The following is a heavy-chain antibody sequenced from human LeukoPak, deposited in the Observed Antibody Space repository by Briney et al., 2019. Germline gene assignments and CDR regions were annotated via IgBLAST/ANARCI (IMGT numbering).Heavy chain of an antibody. CDR1: GFMFSSYS. V-gene: IGHV3-21*01. CDR3: ARYGADCFDY. D-gene: IGHD4/OR15-4a*01. Sequence: GGSLRPSCAASGFMFSSYSMNWVRQAPGKGLEWVASISYTSTYIFYAASLKGRFTISRDNTENSLYLQMNSLRAEDTAVYYCARYGADCFDYWGQGTLVTVSS. J-gene: IGHJ4*02. CDR2: ISYTSTYI.